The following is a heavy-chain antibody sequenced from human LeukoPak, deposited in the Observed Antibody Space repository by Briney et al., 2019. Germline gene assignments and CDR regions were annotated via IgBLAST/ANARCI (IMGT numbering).Heavy chain of an antibody. D-gene: IGHD3-22*01. Sequence: PSETLSLTCAVYGGSFSGYYWSWIRQPPGKGLEWIGEINHSGSTNYNPSLKSRVTISVDTSKNQFSLKLSSVTAADTAVYYCARPLYYYDSSGYHFWGQGTLVTVSS. CDR3: ARPLYYYDSSGYHF. CDR1: GGSFSGYY. CDR2: INHSGST. J-gene: IGHJ4*02. V-gene: IGHV4-34*01.